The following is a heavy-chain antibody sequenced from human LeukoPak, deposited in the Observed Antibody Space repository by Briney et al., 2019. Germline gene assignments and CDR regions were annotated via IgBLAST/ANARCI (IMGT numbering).Heavy chain of an antibody. V-gene: IGHV4-31*03. CDR3: ALSRYGEALFDY. D-gene: IGHD3-10*01. CDR1: GVSIASNTHY. Sequence: SETLSLTCNVSGVSIASNTHYWAWIRQHPGTGLEWIGFISYSDPTSYNPSLRSRVAFSLDTSKNQFSLQLHSVTAADTAVYYCALSRYGEALFDYWGQGSLVTVSS. J-gene: IGHJ4*02. CDR2: ISYSDPT.